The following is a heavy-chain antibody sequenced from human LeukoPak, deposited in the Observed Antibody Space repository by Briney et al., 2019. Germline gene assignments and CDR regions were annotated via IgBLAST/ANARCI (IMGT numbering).Heavy chain of an antibody. CDR1: GGSIGSSFY. CDR3: ASLTYYSDSSGYYYIH. Sequence: SETLSLTCSVSGGSIGSSFYWDWIRQPPGKGLEWIGSLYYSGSTYYNPSLESRVTISVDTSKNQFSLKLRSVTAADTAVYYCASLTYYSDSSGYYYIHWGQGALVNVSP. CDR2: LYYSGST. D-gene: IGHD3-22*01. V-gene: IGHV4-39*01. J-gene: IGHJ4*02.